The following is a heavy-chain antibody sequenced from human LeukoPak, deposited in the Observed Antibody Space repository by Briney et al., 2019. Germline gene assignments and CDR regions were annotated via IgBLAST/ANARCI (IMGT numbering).Heavy chain of an antibody. CDR3: ARARGSGWLDFDC. CDR2: LYSGGDT. J-gene: IGHJ4*02. V-gene: IGHV3-53*01. Sequence: PGGSLRLSCAASGFTVSSNYMNWVRQAPGKGLEWVSVLYSGGDTYYTDSVKGRFTTSRDNSKNTLYLQMNSLRVEDTAVYYCARARGSGWLDFDCWGQGTLVTVSS. CDR1: GFTVSSNY. D-gene: IGHD6-19*01.